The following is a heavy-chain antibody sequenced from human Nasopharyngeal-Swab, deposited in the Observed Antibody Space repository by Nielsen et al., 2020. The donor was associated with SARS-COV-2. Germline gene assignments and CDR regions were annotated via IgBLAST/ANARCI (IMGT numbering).Heavy chain of an antibody. D-gene: IGHD5-24*01. CDR2: ISYDGSNK. Sequence: GASLKISWAASGFTFSSYGMHWVRQAPGKGLEWVAVISYDGSNKYYADSVKGRFTISRDNSKNTLYLQMNSLRAEDTAVYYCARDRGDGYNLYDFDYWGQGTLVTVSS. J-gene: IGHJ4*02. CDR3: ARDRGDGYNLYDFDY. V-gene: IGHV3-30*03. CDR1: GFTFSSYG.